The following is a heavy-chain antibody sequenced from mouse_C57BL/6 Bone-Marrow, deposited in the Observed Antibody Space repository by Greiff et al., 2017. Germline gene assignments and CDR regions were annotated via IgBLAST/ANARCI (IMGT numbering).Heavy chain of an antibody. CDR2: IYPGSGST. J-gene: IGHJ2*01. CDR1: GYTFTSYW. Sequence: QVQLQQPGAELVKPGASVKMSCKASGYTFTSYWITWVKQRPGQGLEWIGDIYPGSGSTNYNEKFKSKAKLTVDTSSSTAYMQLSSLTSEDSAVYYCARDYYGNFYFDYWGQGTTLTVSS. CDR3: ARDYYGNFYFDY. V-gene: IGHV1-55*01. D-gene: IGHD2-1*01.